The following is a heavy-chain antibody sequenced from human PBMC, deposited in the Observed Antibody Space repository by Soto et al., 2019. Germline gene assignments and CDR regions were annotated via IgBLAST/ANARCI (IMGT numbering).Heavy chain of an antibody. V-gene: IGHV1-8*01. D-gene: IGHD3-10*01. CDR3: ARGAGDVLLWFGELNFDAFDI. J-gene: IGHJ3*02. Sequence: ALVKVSCKASGYTFTSYDINWVRQATGQGLEWMRWMNPNSGNTGYAQKFQGRVTMTRTTSISTAYMELSSLRSEDTAVYYCARGAGDVLLWFGELNFDAFDIWGQGTMVTV. CDR1: GYTFTSYD. CDR2: MNPNSGNT.